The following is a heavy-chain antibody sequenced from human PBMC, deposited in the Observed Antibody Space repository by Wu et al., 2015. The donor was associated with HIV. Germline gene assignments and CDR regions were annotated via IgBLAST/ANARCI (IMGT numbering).Heavy chain of an antibody. CDR3: ARDPYDSSGYYGPGDFQH. V-gene: IGHV1-69*12. Sequence: QVQLVQSGAEVKKPGSSVKVSCKASGGTFSSYAISWVRQAPGQGLEWMGGIIPIFGTTNYAQKFQGRVTITADESTNTAYMELSSLRSEDTAIYYCARDPYDSSGYYGPGDFQHWGQGTLVTVSS. CDR2: IIPIFGTT. D-gene: IGHD3-22*01. CDR1: GGTFSSYA. J-gene: IGHJ1*01.